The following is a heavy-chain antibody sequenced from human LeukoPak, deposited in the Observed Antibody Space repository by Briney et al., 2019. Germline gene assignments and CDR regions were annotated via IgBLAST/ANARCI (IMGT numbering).Heavy chain of an antibody. D-gene: IGHD2-21*01. V-gene: IGHV4-39*07. CDR2: IYYSGST. CDR1: SGSVNSRPYF. Sequence: SETLSLTCTVSSGSVNSRPYFWGWIRQPPGQGLEWIGSIYYSGSTYYNPSLKSRVTIPVDTSKNQFSLNLTSVTAADAAVYYCAKAPVTTCSGAYCYPFDYWGQGTLVTVSS. CDR3: AKAPVTTCSGAYCYPFDY. J-gene: IGHJ4*02.